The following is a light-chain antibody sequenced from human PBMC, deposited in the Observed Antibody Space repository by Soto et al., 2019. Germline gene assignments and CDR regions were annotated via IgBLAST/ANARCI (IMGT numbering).Light chain of an antibody. CDR1: ISDVGSYNL. V-gene: IGLV2-23*01. CDR3: CSYAGNSRT. CDR2: EAT. Sequence: QSALTQPASVSGSPGQSITISCTGSISDVGSYNLVSWYQHHPGKVPKVIIYEATKRPSGVSSRFSGSKSPNAASLTISGLQAEDEADYYCCSYAGNSRTFGSGTKLTAL. J-gene: IGLJ1*01.